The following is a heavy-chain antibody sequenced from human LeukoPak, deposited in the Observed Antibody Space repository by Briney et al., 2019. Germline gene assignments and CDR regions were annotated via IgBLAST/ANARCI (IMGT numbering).Heavy chain of an antibody. Sequence: GGSLRLSCAASGFTFSSYEMHWVRQAPGKGLKWVSYISSSGSTIYYADSVEGRFTVSRDNAKNSLFLQMNSLRAEDTAVYYCARAGLIAAAGYVFDYWGQGTLATVSS. V-gene: IGHV3-48*03. J-gene: IGHJ4*02. CDR1: GFTFSSYE. CDR2: ISSSGSTI. CDR3: ARAGLIAAAGYVFDY. D-gene: IGHD6-25*01.